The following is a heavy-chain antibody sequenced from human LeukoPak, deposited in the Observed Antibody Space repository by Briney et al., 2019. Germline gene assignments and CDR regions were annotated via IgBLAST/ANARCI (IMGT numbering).Heavy chain of an antibody. CDR3: ARDRYSSGWPQGWH. Sequence: VASVKVSCKASGYTFTSYGISWVRQAPGQGLEWMGWISAYNGNTNYAQKLQGRVTMTTDTSTSTAYMELRSLRSDDTAVYYCARDRYSSGWPQGWHWGQGTLVAVSS. D-gene: IGHD6-19*01. V-gene: IGHV1-18*01. CDR1: GYTFTSYG. J-gene: IGHJ4*02. CDR2: ISAYNGNT.